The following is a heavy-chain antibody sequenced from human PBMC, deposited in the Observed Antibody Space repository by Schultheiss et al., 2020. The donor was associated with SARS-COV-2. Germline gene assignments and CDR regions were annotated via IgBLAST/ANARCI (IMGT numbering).Heavy chain of an antibody. V-gene: IGHV5-10-1*01. CDR2: IDPSDSYT. CDR1: GYSFTSYW. D-gene: IGHD6-13*01. CDR3: ARLLYSSSWVFDY. Sequence: GESLKISCKGSGYSFTSYWIGWVRQMPGKGLEWMGRIDPSDSYTNYSPSFQGHVTISADKSISTAYLQWSSLKASDTAMYYCARLLYSSSWVFDYWGQGTLVTVSS. J-gene: IGHJ4*02.